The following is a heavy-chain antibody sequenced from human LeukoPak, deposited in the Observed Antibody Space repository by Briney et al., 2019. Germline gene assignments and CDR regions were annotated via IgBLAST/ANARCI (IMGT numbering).Heavy chain of an antibody. Sequence: ASVKVSCTVSGSSLSELSLYWVRQAPGKGLEWMGGFDVIDSETFYAQKFQGRVTMTEDSSTDTAYVELRSLISDDTALYYCAAGRPYSLLDYWGQGTLVTVSS. D-gene: IGHD5-18*01. CDR3: AAGRPYSLLDY. CDR1: GSSLSELS. J-gene: IGHJ4*02. V-gene: IGHV1-24*01. CDR2: FDVIDSET.